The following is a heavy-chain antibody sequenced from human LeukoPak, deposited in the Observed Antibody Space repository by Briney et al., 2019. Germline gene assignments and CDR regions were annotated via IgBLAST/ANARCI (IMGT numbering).Heavy chain of an antibody. Sequence: SETLSLTCTVSGGSISSYYWSWIRQPPGKGLEWIGYIYYSGSTNYNPSLKSRVTISVDTSKNQFSLKLSPVTAADTAVYYCARDNYDYVWGSYRYFDYWGQGTLVTVSS. CDR1: GGSISSYY. D-gene: IGHD3-16*02. CDR3: ARDNYDYVWGSYRYFDY. J-gene: IGHJ4*02. CDR2: IYYSGST. V-gene: IGHV4-59*01.